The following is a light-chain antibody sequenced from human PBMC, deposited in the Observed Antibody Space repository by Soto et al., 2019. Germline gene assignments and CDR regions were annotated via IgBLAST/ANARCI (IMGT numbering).Light chain of an antibody. CDR2: AAS. Sequence: DIQMTQSPSSRSASAVERVTITCRASQTISIFLNWYQQKPGKAPKLLIYAASSLQSGVPSRFSGSGSGTDFTLTISSLQPEDFATYYCQQSYSTPITFGQGTRLEIK. V-gene: IGKV1-39*01. CDR3: QQSYSTPIT. CDR1: QTISIF. J-gene: IGKJ5*01.